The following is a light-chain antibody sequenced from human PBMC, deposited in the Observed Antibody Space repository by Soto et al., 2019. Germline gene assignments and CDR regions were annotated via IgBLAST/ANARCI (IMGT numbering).Light chain of an antibody. CDR1: QGIANY. CDR2: SAS. Sequence: DIQMTQSPSSLSAFVGDRVTITCRASQGIANYLAWYQQKPGKVPKLLFYSASTFQPGVPSRFRGSGSGTDFTLTISSLQPEDVATYYCQRYDDAPLTFGGGTKVDNK. J-gene: IGKJ4*01. V-gene: IGKV1-27*01. CDR3: QRYDDAPLT.